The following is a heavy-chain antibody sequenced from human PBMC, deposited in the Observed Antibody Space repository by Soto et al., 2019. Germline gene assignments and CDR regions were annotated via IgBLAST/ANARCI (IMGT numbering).Heavy chain of an antibody. CDR2: INHSGST. J-gene: IGHJ3*02. V-gene: IGHV4-34*01. CDR1: GGSFSGYY. Sequence: SETLSLTCAVYGGSFSGYYWSWIRQPPGKGLEWIGEINHSGSTNYNPSLKSRVTISVDTSKNQFSLKLSSVTAADTAVYYCARREYSYGYAVAFDIWGQGTMVTVSS. D-gene: IGHD5-18*01. CDR3: ARREYSYGYAVAFDI.